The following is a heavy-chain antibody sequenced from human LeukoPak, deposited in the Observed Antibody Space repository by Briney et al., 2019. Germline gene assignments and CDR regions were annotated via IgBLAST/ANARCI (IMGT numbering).Heavy chain of an antibody. CDR3: TWHYYDRLDP. CDR1: GFTFTSAR. Sequence: GGSLRLSCAASGFTFTSARMSWVRQGPGKGLEWVGRIKSKGNGGTADYAAPVKGRFTISRDDSKNTLYLQMNSLKSEDTAVYYCTWHYYDRLDPWGQGTLVTVSS. V-gene: IGHV3-15*01. J-gene: IGHJ5*02. D-gene: IGHD3-22*01. CDR2: IKSKGNGGTA.